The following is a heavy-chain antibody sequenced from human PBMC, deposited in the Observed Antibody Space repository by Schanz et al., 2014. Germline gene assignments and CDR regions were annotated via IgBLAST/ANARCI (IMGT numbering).Heavy chain of an antibody. CDR2: ISSTSTYL. CDR1: GFTFSSYT. Sequence: EVQLVESGGGLVKPGDSLRLSCAASGFTFSSYTMKWVRQAPGKGLEWVSSISSTSTYLYYADSVKGRFTISRDNSKNTLYLQMNSLRAEDTAVYYCAKDDVWASGSYYDYWGPGTLVTVSS. V-gene: IGHV3-21*04. CDR3: AKDDVWASGSYYDY. J-gene: IGHJ4*02. D-gene: IGHD3-10*01.